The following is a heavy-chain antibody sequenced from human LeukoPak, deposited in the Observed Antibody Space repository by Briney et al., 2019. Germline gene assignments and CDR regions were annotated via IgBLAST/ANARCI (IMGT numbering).Heavy chain of an antibody. J-gene: IGHJ3*02. Sequence: PGGSLRLSCVGSGLTFSSDWMRWVRQAPGKGPVWVSRINTDGGSTVYADSVKGRFTISKDNAKNTLYLQMNSLRLEDTATYYCARTRGNAFDIWGQGTMVTVSS. CDR1: GLTFSSDW. CDR2: INTDGGST. CDR3: ARTRGNAFDI. D-gene: IGHD3-16*01. V-gene: IGHV3-74*01.